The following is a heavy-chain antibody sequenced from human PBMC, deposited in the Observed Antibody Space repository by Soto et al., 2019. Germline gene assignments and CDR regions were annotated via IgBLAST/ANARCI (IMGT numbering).Heavy chain of an antibody. J-gene: IGHJ6*02. Sequence: GGSLRLSCAASGFTFSSYGMHWVRQAPGKGLEWVAVIWYDGSNKYYADSVKGRFTISRDNSKNMLYLQMNSLRAEDTAVYYCARDLDYDFPYYYYGMDVWGQGTTVTVSS. V-gene: IGHV3-33*01. D-gene: IGHD3-3*01. CDR3: ARDLDYDFPYYYYGMDV. CDR1: GFTFSSYG. CDR2: IWYDGSNK.